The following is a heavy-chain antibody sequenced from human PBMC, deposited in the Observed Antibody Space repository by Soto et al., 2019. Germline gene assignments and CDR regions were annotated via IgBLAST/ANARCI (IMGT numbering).Heavy chain of an antibody. D-gene: IGHD3-22*01. J-gene: IGHJ3*02. CDR2: IWYDGSNK. CDR1: GFTFSSYG. CDR3: ARPGSSGYSDDAFDI. Sequence: GGSLRLSCAASGFTFSSYGMHWVRQAPGKGLEWVAVIWYDGSNKYYADSVKGRLTISRDNSKNTLYLQMNSLRAEDTAVYYCARPGSSGYSDDAFDIWGQGTMVTVSS. V-gene: IGHV3-33*01.